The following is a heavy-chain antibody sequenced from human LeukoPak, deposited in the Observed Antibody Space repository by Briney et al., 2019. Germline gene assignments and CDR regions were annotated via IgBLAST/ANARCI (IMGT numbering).Heavy chain of an antibody. CDR1: GFTFSTYA. CDR3: AKDRTSYYGSGSSLNMDV. CDR2: IRYDGGDK. D-gene: IGHD3-10*01. Sequence: TGGSLRLSCAASGFTFSTYAIHWVRQAPGKGLEWVAFIRYDGGDKYYADSVKGRLTVSRDNSKNTVYLQLNSLRAEDTAVYHCAKDRTSYYGSGSSLNMDVWGKGTTVTISS. V-gene: IGHV3-30*02. J-gene: IGHJ6*03.